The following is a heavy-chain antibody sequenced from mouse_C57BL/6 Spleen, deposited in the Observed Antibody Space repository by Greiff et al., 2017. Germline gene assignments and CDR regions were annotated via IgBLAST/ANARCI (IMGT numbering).Heavy chain of an antibody. CDR3: ARGGDGYNWYCDV. V-gene: IGHV1-80*01. Sequence: QVQLKQSGAELVKPGASVKISCKASGYAFSSYWMNWVKQRPGKGLEWIGQIYPGDGDTNYNGKFKGKATLTADKSSSTAYMQLSSLTSEDSAVYFCARGGDGYNWYCDVWGTGTTVTVSS. J-gene: IGHJ1*03. D-gene: IGHD2-3*01. CDR1: GYAFSSYW. CDR2: IYPGDGDT.